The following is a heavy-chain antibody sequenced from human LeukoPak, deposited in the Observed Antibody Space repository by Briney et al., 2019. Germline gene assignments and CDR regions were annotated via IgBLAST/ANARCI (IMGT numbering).Heavy chain of an antibody. CDR1: GFTFSRHN. J-gene: IGHJ4*02. Sequence: GGSLRLSCAASGFTFSRHNMMWVRQAPGKGLEWVAYISGTIGSIYYADSVKGRFTISRDNSKNTLYLQMHSLRGGDTAVYYCAKDSGNRGYYDYVWGSRPFDFWGQGTLVSVSS. CDR2: ISGTIGSI. V-gene: IGHV3-48*04. D-gene: IGHD3-16*01. CDR3: AKDSGNRGYYDYVWGSRPFDF.